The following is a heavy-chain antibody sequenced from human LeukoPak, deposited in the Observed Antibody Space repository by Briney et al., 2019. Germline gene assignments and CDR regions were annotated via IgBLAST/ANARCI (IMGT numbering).Heavy chain of an antibody. CDR1: GFTFSRYW. V-gene: IGHV3-7*01. Sequence: PGGSLRLSCAASGFTFSRYWMTWVRQAPGKGLEWWAKIKEDGSDKYYVDSLKGRFTISKDNAKNSLYMQMNSLRAEDTAVYYCARLYSYAMDVWGQGTTVTVSS. CDR2: IKEDGSDK. J-gene: IGHJ6*02. CDR3: ARLYSYAMDV.